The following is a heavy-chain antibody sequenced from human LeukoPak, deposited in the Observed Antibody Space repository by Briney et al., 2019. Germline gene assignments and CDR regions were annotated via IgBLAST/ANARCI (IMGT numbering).Heavy chain of an antibody. CDR3: ARQKWLRQGDNWFDP. CDR2: IYYSGST. V-gene: IGHV4-59*08. D-gene: IGHD5-12*01. J-gene: IGHJ5*02. CDR1: GGSISSYY. Sequence: SSETLSLTCTVSGGSISSYYWSWIRQPPGKGLEWLGYIYYSGSTNYNPSLKSRVTISVDTSKNQFSLKLSSVTAADTAVYYCARQKWLRQGDNWFDPWGQGTLVTVSS.